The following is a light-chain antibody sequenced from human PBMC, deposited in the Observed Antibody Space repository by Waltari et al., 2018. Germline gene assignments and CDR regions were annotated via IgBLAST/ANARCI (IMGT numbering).Light chain of an antibody. CDR2: GAS. V-gene: IGKV3-20*01. Sequence: ELVLPQSPGPLSLSPGDSPPLACRASQSVGRSLAWYQQNPGQAPRLLIYGASSRATGIPARFSGSGSGTDFSLTISRLEPEDFAGYYCQHYVRLPATFGQGTKVEIK. CDR1: QSVGRS. CDR3: QHYVRLPAT. J-gene: IGKJ1*01.